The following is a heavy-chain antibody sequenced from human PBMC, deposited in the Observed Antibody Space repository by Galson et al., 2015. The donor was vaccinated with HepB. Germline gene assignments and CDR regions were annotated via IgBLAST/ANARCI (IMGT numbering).Heavy chain of an antibody. D-gene: IGHD1-14*01. V-gene: IGHV3-7*03. CDR3: ASRML. J-gene: IGHJ6*02. CDR2: IKQDGSET. Sequence: SLRLSCAGSGSTFTTNWMSWVRQAPGKGPEWVANIKQDGSETHYVDSVKGRFTVSRDNAKNALYLQMNSLTTEDTAVYYCASRMLGGQGTTVTVSS. CDR1: GSTFTTNW.